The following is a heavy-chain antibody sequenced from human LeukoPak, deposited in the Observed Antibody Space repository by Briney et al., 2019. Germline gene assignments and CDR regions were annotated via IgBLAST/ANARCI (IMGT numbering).Heavy chain of an antibody. CDR1: GFTFSSYS. CDR3: ARRGP. CDR2: ISSSSNNI. J-gene: IGHJ5*02. Sequence: GGSLRLSCAASGFTFSSYSMNWVRQAPGKGLEWVSYISSSSNNIYYADSVKGRFTISRDDAKNSLYLQMNSLRAEDTAVYYWARRGPWGQGTLVTVSS. V-gene: IGHV3-48*01.